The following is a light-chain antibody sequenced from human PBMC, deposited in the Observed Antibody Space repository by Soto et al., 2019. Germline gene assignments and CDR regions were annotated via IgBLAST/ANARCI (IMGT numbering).Light chain of an antibody. Sequence: EIVLTQSPGTLSLSPGERATLSCRASQSVSSSYLAWYQQKPGQAPRLLIYGASSRATGIPDRFSGSGSGTDLTLTISRLEPEDFAVYYCQHYGRSSWTFGQGTKAEIK. CDR2: GAS. CDR3: QHYGRSSWT. CDR1: QSVSSSY. V-gene: IGKV3-20*01. J-gene: IGKJ1*01.